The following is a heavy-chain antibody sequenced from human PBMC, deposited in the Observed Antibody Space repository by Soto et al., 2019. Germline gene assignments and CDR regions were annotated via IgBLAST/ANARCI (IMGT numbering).Heavy chain of an antibody. CDR1: GGSISSGGYY. J-gene: IGHJ4*02. CDR3: ARQSASSGSLDY. V-gene: IGHV4-31*03. D-gene: IGHD3-22*01. CDR2: IYYSGST. Sequence: KPSETLSLTCTVSGGSISSGGYYWSWIRQHPGKGLEWIGYIYYSGSTYYNPSLKSRVTISVDTSKNQFSLKLSSVTAADTAVYYCARQSASSGSLDYWGQGTLVTVSS.